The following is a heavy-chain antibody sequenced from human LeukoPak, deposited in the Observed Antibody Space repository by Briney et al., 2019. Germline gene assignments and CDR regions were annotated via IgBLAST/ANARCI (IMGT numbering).Heavy chain of an antibody. Sequence: SETLSLTCAVYGGSFSGYYWSWIRQPPGKGLEWIGEINHSGSTNYNPSLKSRVTISVDTSKNQFSLKLSSVTAADTAVYYCARVTTLFVFDYWGQGTLVTVSS. J-gene: IGHJ4*02. V-gene: IGHV4-34*01. CDR3: ARVTTLFVFDY. CDR2: INHSGST. D-gene: IGHD4-17*01. CDR1: GGSFSGYY.